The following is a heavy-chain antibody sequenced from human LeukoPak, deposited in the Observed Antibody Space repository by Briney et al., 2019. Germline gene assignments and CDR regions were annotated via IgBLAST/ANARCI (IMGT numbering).Heavy chain of an antibody. J-gene: IGHJ6*02. V-gene: IGHV4-30-4*01. D-gene: IGHD6-19*01. Sequence: PSQTLSLTCTVSGGSVSSDDYYWSWIRQPPGKGLEWIGYIHYSGTTYYNPSLESRVTISVDTSKNQFSLKLSSVTAADTAVYYCARESKDLVAGTYYYYYGMDVRGQGTTVTVSS. CDR1: GGSVSSDDYY. CDR3: ARESKDLVAGTYYYYYGMDV. CDR2: IHYSGTT.